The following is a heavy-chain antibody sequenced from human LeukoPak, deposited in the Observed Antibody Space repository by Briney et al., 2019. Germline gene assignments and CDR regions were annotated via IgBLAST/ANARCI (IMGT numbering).Heavy chain of an antibody. J-gene: IGHJ4*02. D-gene: IGHD5-24*01. CDR2: INPAGRDT. Sequence: GGSLRLSCEGSGFTFSSYWMGWVRQAPGKGLEWVANINPAGRDTYYVDSVKGRFTISRDNAKKSTLLQMHSLRVEDTALYHCIRWGNEAHIHDWGQGTLVTVSS. CDR3: IRWGNEAHIHD. CDR1: GFTFSSYW. V-gene: IGHV3-7*01.